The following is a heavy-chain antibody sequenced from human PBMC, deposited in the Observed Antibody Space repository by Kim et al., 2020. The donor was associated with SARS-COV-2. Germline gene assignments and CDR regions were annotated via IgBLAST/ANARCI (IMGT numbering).Heavy chain of an antibody. CDR3: ARVGANPIGGFDY. V-gene: IGHV3-23*01. D-gene: IGHD1-26*01. CDR1: GFTFSSYA. J-gene: IGHJ4*02. CDR2: ISGSGGSS. Sequence: GGSLRLSCAASGFTFSSYAMSWVRQAPGKGLEWVSAISGSGGSSYYADSVKGRFTISRDNSKNTLYLQMNSLRAEDTAVYYCARVGANPIGGFDYWGQGTLVTVSS.